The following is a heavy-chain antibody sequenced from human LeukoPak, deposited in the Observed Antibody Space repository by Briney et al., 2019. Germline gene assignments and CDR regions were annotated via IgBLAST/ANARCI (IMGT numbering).Heavy chain of an antibody. Sequence: ASVKVSCKASGYTFTSYGISWVRQAPGQGLEWMGWISAYNGNTNYAQKLQGRVTMTTDTSTSTAYMELRSLRSDDTAVYYCARAQLRTTVTTSRVYYFDYWGQGTLVTVSS. CDR1: GYTFTSYG. D-gene: IGHD4-17*01. CDR2: ISAYNGNT. J-gene: IGHJ4*02. V-gene: IGHV1-18*01. CDR3: ARAQLRTTVTTSRVYYFDY.